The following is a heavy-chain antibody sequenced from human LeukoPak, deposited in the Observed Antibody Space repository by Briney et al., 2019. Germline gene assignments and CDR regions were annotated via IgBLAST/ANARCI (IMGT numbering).Heavy chain of an antibody. V-gene: IGHV3-23*01. J-gene: IGHJ4*02. D-gene: IGHD1-26*01. CDR1: GITFSSYA. CDR2: ISGSGGST. Sequence: GGSLRLSCAASGITFSSYAMNWVRQSPGKGLEWVSGISGSGGSTYYADSVKGRSTISRDNSKNTVYLQMSSLRAEDTALYYCAKDRSAARVGATPTYYFDYWGQGTLVTVSS. CDR3: AKDRSAARVGATPTYYFDY.